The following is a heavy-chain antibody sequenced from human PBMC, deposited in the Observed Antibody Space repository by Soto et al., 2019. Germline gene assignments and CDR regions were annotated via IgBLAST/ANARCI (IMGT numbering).Heavy chain of an antibody. J-gene: IGHJ3*01. Sequence: EAELVESGGGLVQPGGSLTLSCAASGFIFSDYEVDWVRQAPGRGPEWISYISDGGTTIYYAASVKGRFTISRDDAKKSLYLHMNNLRFDETAIYFCVKEYCTGGTCFDAFDLWGQGTVVTVSS. CDR1: GFIFSDYE. D-gene: IGHD2-8*02. CDR3: VKEYCTGGTCFDAFDL. V-gene: IGHV3-48*03. CDR2: ISDGGTTI.